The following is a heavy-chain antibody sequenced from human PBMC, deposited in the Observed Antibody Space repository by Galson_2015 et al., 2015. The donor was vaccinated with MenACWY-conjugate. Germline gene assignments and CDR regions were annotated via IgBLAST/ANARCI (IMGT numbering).Heavy chain of an antibody. V-gene: IGHV6-1*01. CDR2: TYYRSKWFN. CDR3: ARWGPAGTCDY. Sequence: CAISGDSVSSKSVAWNWIRQSPSRGLEGLGRTYYRSKWFNDYAMSVKSRITISPDTSKNQFSLQLNSVTPEDTAVYYCARWGPAGTCDYWGQGTLVTVSS. CDR1: GDSVSSKSVA. J-gene: IGHJ4*02. D-gene: IGHD6-13*01.